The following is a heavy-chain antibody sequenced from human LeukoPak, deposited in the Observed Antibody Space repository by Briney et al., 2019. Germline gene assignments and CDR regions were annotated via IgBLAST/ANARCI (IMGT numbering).Heavy chain of an antibody. CDR3: ARGVVVITPAYHDAFDI. D-gene: IGHD3-22*01. CDR1: GGSISSYY. J-gene: IGHJ3*02. Sequence: PSETLSLTCTVSGGSISSYYWSWIRQPPGKGLEWIGYIYYSGSTNYNPSLKSRVTISVDTSKNQFSLKLSSVTAADTAVYYCARGVVVITPAYHDAFDIWGQGTMVTVSS. CDR2: IYYSGST. V-gene: IGHV4-59*08.